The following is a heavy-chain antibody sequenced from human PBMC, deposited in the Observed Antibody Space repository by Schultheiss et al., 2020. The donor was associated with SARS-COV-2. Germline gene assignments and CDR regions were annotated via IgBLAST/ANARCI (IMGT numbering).Heavy chain of an antibody. J-gene: IGHJ4*02. CDR3: AKWGRGYIVESASDY. V-gene: IGHV3-30*18. CDR1: GFTFSSYA. D-gene: IGHD2-15*01. Sequence: GGSLRLSCAASGFTFSSYAMSWVRQAPGKGLEWVAVISYDGSNKYYADSVKGRFTISRDNSKNTLYLQMNSLRAEDTAVYYCAKWGRGYIVESASDYWGQGTLVTVSS. CDR2: ISYDGSNK.